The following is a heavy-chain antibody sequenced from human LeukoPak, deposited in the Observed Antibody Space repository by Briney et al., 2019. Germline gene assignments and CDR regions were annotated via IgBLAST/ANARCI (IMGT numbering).Heavy chain of an antibody. V-gene: IGHV4-31*03. Sequence: SETLSLTCTVSGGSISSGGYYWSWIRQHPGKGLEWIGYIYYSGSTYYNPSLKSRVTISVDTSKNQSSLKLSSVTAADTAVYYCARGSGSYYYYGMDVWGQGTTVTVSS. CDR1: GGSISSGGYY. CDR2: IYYSGST. CDR3: ARGSGSYYYYGMDV. D-gene: IGHD1-26*01. J-gene: IGHJ6*02.